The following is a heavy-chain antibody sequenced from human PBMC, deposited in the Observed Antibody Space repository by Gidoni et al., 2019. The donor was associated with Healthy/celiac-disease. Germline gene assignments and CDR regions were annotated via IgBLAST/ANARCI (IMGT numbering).Heavy chain of an antibody. D-gene: IGHD6-19*01. J-gene: IGHJ4*02. CDR1: GGSFSGYY. CDR2: INHSGST. CDR3: ARRAVAGTGGFDY. V-gene: IGHV4-34*01. Sequence: QVQLQQWGAGLLKPSETLSLTCAVYGGSFSGYYWSWIRQPPGKGLEWIGEINHSGSTNYNPSLKSRVTISVDTSKNQFSLKLSSVTAADTAVYYCARRAVAGTGGFDYWGQGTLVTVSS.